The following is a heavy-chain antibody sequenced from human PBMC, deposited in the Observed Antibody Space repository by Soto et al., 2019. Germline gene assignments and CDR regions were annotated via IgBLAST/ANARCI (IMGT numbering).Heavy chain of an antibody. D-gene: IGHD2-21*01. Sequence: SVKVSCKAPGSTFSTFAFHWVRQAPGQGLESMGEIIPLFGKANYAQKFQGRVTFSADMSTTTVFMEVNRLKSDDTAVYYCVRGSINRPDYFQTWGQGTVVTVSS. CDR2: IIPLFGKA. CDR3: VRGSINRPDYFQT. V-gene: IGHV1-69*06. J-gene: IGHJ1*01. CDR1: GSTFSTFA.